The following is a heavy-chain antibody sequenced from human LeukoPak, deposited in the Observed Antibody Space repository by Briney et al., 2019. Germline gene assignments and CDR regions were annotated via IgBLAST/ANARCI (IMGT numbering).Heavy chain of an antibody. D-gene: IGHD3-9*01. Sequence: GESLKISCKGSGYSFTSYWIGWVRQMPGKGLEWMWIIYPGDSDTRYSPSFQGQVTISADKSISTAYLQWSSLKASDTAMYYCARHSRYFDWLGAFDIWGQGTMVTVSS. CDR2: IYPGDSDT. CDR3: ARHSRYFDWLGAFDI. J-gene: IGHJ3*02. V-gene: IGHV5-51*01. CDR1: GYSFTSYW.